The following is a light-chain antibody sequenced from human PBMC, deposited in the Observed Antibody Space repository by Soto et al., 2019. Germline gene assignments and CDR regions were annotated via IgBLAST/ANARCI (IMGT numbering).Light chain of an antibody. CDR3: QQYGSSPLT. CDR2: GAS. J-gene: IGKJ4*01. V-gene: IGKV3-20*01. Sequence: EIVLTQSPGTLSLSPGERATLSCRASESVSDNYLAWYQQRSGQAPRLVIYGASSRASAVPDRFSGSGSGADVTLTISRLAPEDFGVYYCQQYGSSPLTFDGRTKVEIK. CDR1: ESVSDNY.